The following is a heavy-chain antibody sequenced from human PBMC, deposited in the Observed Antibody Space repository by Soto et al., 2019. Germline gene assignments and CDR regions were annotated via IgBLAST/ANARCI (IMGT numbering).Heavy chain of an antibody. CDR2: IWYDGSNK. CDR3: AREGTRQWLVRDYFDY. CDR1: GFIFSSYG. D-gene: IGHD6-19*01. J-gene: IGHJ4*02. Sequence: SLRLSCAASGFIFSSYGMHWVRQAPGKGLEWVAIIWYDGSNKYYADSVKGRFTISRDNSKNTLYLQMNSLRAEDTAVYYCAREGTRQWLVRDYFDYWGQGTLVTVSS. V-gene: IGHV3-33*01.